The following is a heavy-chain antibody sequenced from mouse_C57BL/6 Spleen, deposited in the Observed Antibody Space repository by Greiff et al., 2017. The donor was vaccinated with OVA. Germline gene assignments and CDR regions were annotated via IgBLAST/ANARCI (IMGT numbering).Heavy chain of an antibody. CDR2: IYPGSGST. CDR3: AREDSSGYAWFAY. CDR1: GYTFTSYW. D-gene: IGHD3-2*02. V-gene: IGHV1-55*01. Sequence: QVHVKQPGAELVKPGASVKMSCKASGYTFTSYWITWVKQRPGQGLEWIGDIYPGSGSTNYNEKFKSKATLTVDTSSSTAYMQLSSLTSEDSAVYYCAREDSSGYAWFAYWGQGTLVTVSA. J-gene: IGHJ3*01.